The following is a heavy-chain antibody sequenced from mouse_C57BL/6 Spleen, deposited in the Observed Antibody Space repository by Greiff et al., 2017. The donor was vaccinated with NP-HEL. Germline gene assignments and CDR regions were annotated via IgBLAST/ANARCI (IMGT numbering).Heavy chain of an antibody. Sequence: EVQLLQSGAELVRPGASVKLSCTASGFNFNDDYMPWVQQSPEQGLEWVAWIGTENGDTEYASKFQGKATITADTSSNTAYLQISSLTSEDTAFYYSTTESGYGGFADWGQGTLVTVSA. CDR1: GFNFNDDY. D-gene: IGHD2-2*01. CDR2: IGTENGDT. V-gene: IGHV14-4*01. CDR3: TTESGYGGFAD. J-gene: IGHJ3*01.